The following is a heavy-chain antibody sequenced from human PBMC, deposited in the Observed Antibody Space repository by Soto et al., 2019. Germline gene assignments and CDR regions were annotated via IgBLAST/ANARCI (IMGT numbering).Heavy chain of an antibody. Sequence: SETLSLTCTVSCGSISSYFWTWIRQSPGKGLQWIGYVHYSGNTNYNPSLKSRVTMSVDTSKNQFSLRLTSVTAADTAVYYCARMNQLAPKRNAFDIWGQGTMVTVSS. V-gene: IGHV4-59*01. CDR1: CGSISSYF. D-gene: IGHD1-1*01. J-gene: IGHJ3*02. CDR2: VHYSGNT. CDR3: ARMNQLAPKRNAFDI.